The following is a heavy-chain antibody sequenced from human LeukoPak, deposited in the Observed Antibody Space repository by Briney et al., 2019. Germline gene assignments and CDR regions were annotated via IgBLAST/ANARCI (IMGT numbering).Heavy chain of an antibody. CDR1: GGSFSGYY. CDR3: ARVTIFGVTSPFDT. Sequence: SETLSLTCAVYGGSFSGYYWSWIRQPPGKGLEWIGEINHSGSTNYNPSLKSRVTISVDTSKNQFSLKLSSVTAADTAVYYCARVTIFGVTSPFDTWAKGQWSPSLQ. J-gene: IGHJ3*02. V-gene: IGHV4-34*01. CDR2: INHSGST. D-gene: IGHD3-3*01.